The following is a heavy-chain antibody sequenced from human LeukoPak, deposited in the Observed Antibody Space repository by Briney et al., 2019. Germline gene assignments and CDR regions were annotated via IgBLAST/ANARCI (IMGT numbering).Heavy chain of an antibody. CDR2: INPSSGGT. CDR1: GYTFNGYY. Sequence: ASVKVSCKASGYTFNGYYMHWVRQAPGQGLEWMGWINPSSGGTNFAQKFQGRVTMTRDTSISAAYMELSRLTSDDTAVYYCARDQNYYGSGSYYNAGYWGQGTLVTVSS. V-gene: IGHV1-2*02. D-gene: IGHD3-10*01. J-gene: IGHJ4*02. CDR3: ARDQNYYGSGSYYNAGY.